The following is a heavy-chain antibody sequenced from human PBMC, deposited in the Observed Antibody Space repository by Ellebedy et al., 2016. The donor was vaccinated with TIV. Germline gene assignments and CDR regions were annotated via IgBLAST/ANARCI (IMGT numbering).Heavy chain of an antibody. V-gene: IGHV4-4*02. CDR3: ARWVGHFDF. J-gene: IGHJ4*02. CDR2: VYRTGHT. Sequence: MPGGSLRLSCGVSGDSINSDNFWSWVRQSPGRGLEWIGEVYRTGHTNYNPSLRSRVTMSVDTSKNQFSLKLSSVTTADTAVYYCARWVGHFDFWGQGAQVTVSS. D-gene: IGHD1-26*01. CDR1: GDSINSDNF.